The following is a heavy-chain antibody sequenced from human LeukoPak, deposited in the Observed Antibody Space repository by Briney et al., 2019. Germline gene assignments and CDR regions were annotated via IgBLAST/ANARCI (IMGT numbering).Heavy chain of an antibody. CDR1: GFTFSSYT. V-gene: IGHV3-48*01. CDR3: ARGGYCSGGSCYPAMDV. D-gene: IGHD2-15*01. CDR2: ISSSSSTI. Sequence: GGSLRLSCAASGFTFSSYTMNWVRQTPGKGPEWVSYISSSSSTIYYADSVKGRFTISRDNAKNSLYLQMNSLRGEDTAVYYCARGGYCSGGSCYPAMDVWGQGTTVTVSS. J-gene: IGHJ6*02.